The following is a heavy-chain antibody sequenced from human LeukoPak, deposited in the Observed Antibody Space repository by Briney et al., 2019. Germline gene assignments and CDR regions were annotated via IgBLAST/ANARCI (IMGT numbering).Heavy chain of an antibody. CDR1: GFTFSSYG. J-gene: IGHJ4*02. CDR3: AKDVGSGWLYYFDY. V-gene: IGHV3-30*02. D-gene: IGHD6-19*01. CDR2: IRYDGSNK. Sequence: GGSLRLSCAASGFTFSSYGMHWVRQAPGKGLEWVAFIRYDGSNKYYADSVKGRFTISRDNSKNTLYLQMNSLRAEDTAVYYCAKDVGSGWLYYFDYWGQGTLVTVTS.